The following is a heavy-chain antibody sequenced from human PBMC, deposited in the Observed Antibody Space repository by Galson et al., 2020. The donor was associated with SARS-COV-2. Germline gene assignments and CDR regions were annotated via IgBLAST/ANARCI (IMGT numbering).Heavy chain of an antibody. CDR3: SRSQCSSTSCYLYYGMDV. J-gene: IGHJ6*02. CDR1: KFTFTRYA. V-gene: IGHV3-30*04. D-gene: IGHD2-2*01. Sequence: TGGSLRLSCTASKFTFTRYAMHWVRQAPGKGLEWVAAISYDGSNKYYPDSVKGRCTISRDNSKNTLYLQMNSLRPEDTAVYYCSRSQCSSTSCYLYYGMDVWGQGTTVTVSS. CDR2: ISYDGSNK.